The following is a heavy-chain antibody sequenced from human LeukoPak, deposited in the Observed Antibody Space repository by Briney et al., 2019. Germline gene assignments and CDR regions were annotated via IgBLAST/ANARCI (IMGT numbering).Heavy chain of an antibody. CDR1: GGTFSSYA. J-gene: IGHJ5*02. D-gene: IGHD4-17*01. V-gene: IGHV1-69*05. CDR2: IIPIFGTA. CDR3: ARGLQYYGDHTGSWFDP. Sequence: SVKVSCKASGGTFSSYAISWVRQAPGQGLEWMGRIIPIFGTANYAQKFQGRVTITTDESTSTAYMELSSLRSEDTAVYYCARGLQYYGDHTGSWFDPWGQGTLVTVSS.